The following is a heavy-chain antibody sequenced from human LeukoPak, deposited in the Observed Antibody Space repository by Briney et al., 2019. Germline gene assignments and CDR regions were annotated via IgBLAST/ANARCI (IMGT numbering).Heavy chain of an antibody. CDR1: GFTFSSYA. Sequence: PGGSLRLSCAASGFTFSSYAMSWVRQAPGKGLEWVAVISYDGSNKYYADSVKGRFTISRDNSKNTLYLQMNSLRAEDTAVYYCAKIQSELRYFDLRTIHFDYWGQGTLVTVSS. J-gene: IGHJ4*02. V-gene: IGHV3-30*18. CDR2: ISYDGSNK. CDR3: AKIQSELRYFDLRTIHFDY. D-gene: IGHD3-9*01.